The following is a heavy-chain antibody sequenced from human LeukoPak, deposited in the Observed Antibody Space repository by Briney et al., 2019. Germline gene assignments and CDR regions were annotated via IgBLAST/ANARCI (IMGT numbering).Heavy chain of an antibody. CDR2: IYYSGST. J-gene: IGHJ2*01. D-gene: IGHD6-13*01. V-gene: IGHV4-59*01. CDR1: GGSISSYY. CDR3: ATYSSSWYWYFDL. Sequence: SETLSLTCTVSGGSISSYYWSWIRQPPGKGLEWIGYIYYSGSTNYNPSLKSRVTISVDTSKKQFSLKLSSVTAADTAVYHCATYSSSWYWYFDLWGRGTLVTVSS.